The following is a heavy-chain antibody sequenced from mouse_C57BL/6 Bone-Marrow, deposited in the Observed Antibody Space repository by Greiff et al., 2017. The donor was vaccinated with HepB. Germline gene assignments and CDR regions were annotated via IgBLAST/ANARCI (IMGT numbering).Heavy chain of an antibody. CDR2: IDPSDSYT. Sequence: VQLQQPGAELVMPVASVKLSCKASGYTFTSYWMHWVKQRPGQGLEWIGEIDPSDSYTNYNQKFKGKSTLTVDKSSSKAYMQLSSLTSEDSAVYYWVKMSATGAMDYWGQGTSVTVSS. D-gene: IGHD1-1*01. V-gene: IGHV1-69*01. J-gene: IGHJ4*01. CDR1: GYTFTSYW. CDR3: VKMSATGAMDY.